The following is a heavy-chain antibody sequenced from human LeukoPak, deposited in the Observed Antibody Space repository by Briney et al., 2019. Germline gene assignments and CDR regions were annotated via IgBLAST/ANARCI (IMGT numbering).Heavy chain of an antibody. Sequence: GASVKVSCKASGYTFTGYYMHWVRQAPGQGLEWMGWINPNSGGTNYAQKFQGRVTMTRDTSISTAYMELSRLRSDDTAVYYCARGTHYHDSSEGFDYWGQGTLVSVSS. CDR1: GYTFTGYY. V-gene: IGHV1-2*02. CDR3: ARGTHYHDSSEGFDY. CDR2: INPNSGGT. D-gene: IGHD3-22*01. J-gene: IGHJ4*02.